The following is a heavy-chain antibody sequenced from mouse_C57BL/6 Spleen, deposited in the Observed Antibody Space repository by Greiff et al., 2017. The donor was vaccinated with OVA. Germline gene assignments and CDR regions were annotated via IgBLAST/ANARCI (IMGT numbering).Heavy chain of an antibody. J-gene: IGHJ3*01. V-gene: IGHV1-22*01. CDR1: GYTFTDYN. D-gene: IGHD2-4*01. CDR2: INPNNGGT. Sequence: EVKLQESGPELVKPGASVKMSCKASGYTFTDYNMHWVKQSHGKSLEWIGYINPNNGGTSYNQKFKGKATLTVNKSSSTAYMELRSLTSEDSAVYYCARGYDYDEAWFAYWGQGTLVTVSA. CDR3: ARGYDYDEAWFAY.